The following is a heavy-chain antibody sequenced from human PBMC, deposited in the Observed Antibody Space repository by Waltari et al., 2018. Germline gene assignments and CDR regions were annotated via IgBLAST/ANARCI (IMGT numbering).Heavy chain of an antibody. CDR3: ARHIDSIRSA. V-gene: IGHV1-2*06. D-gene: IGHD2-21*01. J-gene: IGHJ5*02. CDR2: INPKRGAT. Sequence: QVQLVQSGAEVKKPGASGKVSCKASGSTFTDSVIDWVRHAPGQGLEWMGRINPKRGATTYPQKLQGRITMTRDTSIGTAYMELGSVTSDDTALYYCARHIDSIRSAWGQGTLVTVSS. CDR1: GSTFTDSV.